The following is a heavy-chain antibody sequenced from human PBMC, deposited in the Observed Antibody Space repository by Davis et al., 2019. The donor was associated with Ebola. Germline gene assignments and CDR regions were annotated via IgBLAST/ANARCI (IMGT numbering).Heavy chain of an antibody. CDR2: IYPGDSDT. D-gene: IGHD3-22*01. CDR3: ARHYYDSSAYLIY. Sequence: KVSCKGSGYRFSTHWIAWVRQMPGKGLEWMGIIYPGDSDTRYSPSFQGQVTISVDKSTSTAYLQWSSLKASDTAMYYCARHYYDSSAYLIYWGQGTLVTVSS. J-gene: IGHJ4*02. CDR1: GYRFSTHW. V-gene: IGHV5-51*01.